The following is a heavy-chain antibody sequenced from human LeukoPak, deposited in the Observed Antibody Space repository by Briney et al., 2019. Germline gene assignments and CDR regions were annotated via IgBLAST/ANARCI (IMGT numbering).Heavy chain of an antibody. CDR2: INPNGGRR. V-gene: IGHV1-46*01. J-gene: IGHJ3*01. CDR1: GYTFTRYY. CDR3: ARVYCTGGSCYSNAFHL. Sequence: GASVKVSCKASGYTFTRYYMHWVRQAPGQGLEWMGMINPNGGRRSYAQKFQGRVTITRDTSKRKVYMEVRSRRSEDTAVYYCARVYCTGGSCYSNAFHLWGQGTMVTVSS. D-gene: IGHD2-15*01.